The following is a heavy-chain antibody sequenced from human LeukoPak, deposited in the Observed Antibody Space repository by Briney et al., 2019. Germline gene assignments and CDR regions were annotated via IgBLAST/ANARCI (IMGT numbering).Heavy chain of an antibody. Sequence: GESLKISCKGSGYTFTSYWIGWVRQMPGKGLEWMGIIYPGDSETKYSPSFQGQVTISADKSISTVYLQWSSLKASDTAIYYCAASYSESYLYGMDVWGQGTTVTVSS. CDR3: AASYSESYLYGMDV. V-gene: IGHV5-51*01. J-gene: IGHJ6*02. D-gene: IGHD1-26*01. CDR1: GYTFTSYW. CDR2: IYPGDSET.